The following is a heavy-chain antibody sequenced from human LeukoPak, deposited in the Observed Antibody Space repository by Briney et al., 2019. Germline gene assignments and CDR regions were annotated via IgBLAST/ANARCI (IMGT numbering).Heavy chain of an antibody. D-gene: IGHD2-15*01. Sequence: PSETLSLTCAVYGGSFSGYCWSWIRQPPGKGLEWIGEINHSGSTNYNPSLKSRVTISVDTSKNQFSLKLSSVTAADTAVYYCASGTLCSGGSCYPRWLDYWGQGTLVTVSS. V-gene: IGHV4-34*01. CDR3: ASGTLCSGGSCYPRWLDY. CDR1: GGSFSGYC. CDR2: INHSGST. J-gene: IGHJ4*02.